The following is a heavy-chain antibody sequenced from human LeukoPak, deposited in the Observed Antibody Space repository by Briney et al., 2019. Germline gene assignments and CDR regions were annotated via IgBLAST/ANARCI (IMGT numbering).Heavy chain of an antibody. V-gene: IGHV3-23*01. J-gene: IGHJ4*02. D-gene: IGHD3-22*01. CDR2: ISGSGGST. CDR3: ATGHCITMIVVVIPEYYFDY. Sequence: GGSLRLSCAASGFTFSSYGMSWVRQAPGKGLEWVSAISGSGGSTYYADSVKGRFTISRDNSKNTLYLQMNSLRAEDTAVFYCATGHCITMIVVVIPEYYFDYWGQGTLVTVSS. CDR1: GFTFSSYG.